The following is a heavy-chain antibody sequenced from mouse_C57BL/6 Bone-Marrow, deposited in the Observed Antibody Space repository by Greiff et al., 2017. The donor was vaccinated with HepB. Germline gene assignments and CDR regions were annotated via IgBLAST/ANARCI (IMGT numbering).Heavy chain of an antibody. CDR1: GYTFTDYE. D-gene: IGHD1-1*02. Sequence: VQLQQSGAELVRPGASVTLSCKASGYTFTDYEMHWVKQTPVHGLEWIGAIDPETGGTAYNQKFKGKAILTADKASSTAYMELRSLTSEYSAVYYCTRCGHAMDYWGQGTSVTVSS. CDR2: IDPETGGT. CDR3: TRCGHAMDY. J-gene: IGHJ4*01. V-gene: IGHV1-15*01.